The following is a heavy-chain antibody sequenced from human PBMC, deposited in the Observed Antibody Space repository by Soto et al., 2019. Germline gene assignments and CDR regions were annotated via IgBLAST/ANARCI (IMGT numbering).Heavy chain of an antibody. V-gene: IGHV1-3*01. CDR2: INAGNGNT. Sequence: GASVKVSCKASGYTFTSYAMHWVRQAPGQRLERMGWINAGNGNTKYSQKFQGRVTITRDTSASTAYMELSSLRSEDTAVYYCASWTKGYCTNGVCPYMDVWGKGTTVTVSS. CDR3: ASWTKGYCTNGVCPYMDV. J-gene: IGHJ6*03. CDR1: GYTFTSYA. D-gene: IGHD2-8*01.